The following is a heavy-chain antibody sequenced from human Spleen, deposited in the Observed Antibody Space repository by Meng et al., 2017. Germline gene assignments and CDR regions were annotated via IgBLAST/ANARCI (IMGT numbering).Heavy chain of an antibody. CDR1: GGSFSSGSYY. Sequence: SETLSLTCTVSGGSFSSGSYYWSWMRQPAGKGLEWIGRLSTTGSTNYNPSLKSRVTISVDTSKNQFSLKLSSVTAADTAVYYCARGDTSGWYFDWGPGTLVTVSS. CDR2: LSTTGST. CDR3: ARGDTSGWYFD. D-gene: IGHD6-19*01. J-gene: IGHJ4*02. V-gene: IGHV4-61*02.